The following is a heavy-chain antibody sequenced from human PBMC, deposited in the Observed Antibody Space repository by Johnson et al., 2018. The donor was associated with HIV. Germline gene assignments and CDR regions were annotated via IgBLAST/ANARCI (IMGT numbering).Heavy chain of an antibody. CDR1: GFRFSTYA. CDR2: ISDDGSNK. V-gene: IGHV3-30*04. Sequence: QMLLVESGGGVVQPGRSLRLSCAASGFRFSTYALHWVRQTPGKGLEWVALISDDGSNKYYADSVKGRFTISKDNFKNTLFLQMNSLRVEDTAVYYCARAYNYPIWGQGTMLTVSS. J-gene: IGHJ3*02. CDR3: ARAYNYPI. D-gene: IGHD1-1*01.